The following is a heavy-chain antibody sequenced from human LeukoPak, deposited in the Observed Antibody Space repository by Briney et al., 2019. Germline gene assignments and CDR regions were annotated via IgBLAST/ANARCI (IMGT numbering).Heavy chain of an antibody. Sequence: ASVKVSCKASGYTFTGYYMHWVRQAPGQGLEWMGWINPNSGGTNYAQKFQGRVTMTRDTSISTAYMELSRLRSDDTAVYYCARGYCTNGVCHRVGYWGQGTLVTVSS. CDR3: ARGYCTNGVCHRVGY. D-gene: IGHD2-8*01. CDR1: GYTFTGYY. V-gene: IGHV1-2*02. CDR2: INPNSGGT. J-gene: IGHJ4*02.